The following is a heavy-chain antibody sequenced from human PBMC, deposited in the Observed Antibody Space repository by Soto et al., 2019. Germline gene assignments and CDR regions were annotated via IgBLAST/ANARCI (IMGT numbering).Heavy chain of an antibody. CDR3: VHSSFYYGSSGYSYDC. V-gene: IGHV2-5*02. D-gene: IGHD3-22*01. J-gene: IGHJ4*02. CDR1: GRSISTSGMG. CDR2: IYWDDDD. Sequence: QITLKESGPTVVKPTETLTLTCTISGRSISTSGMGAGWIRQPPGKALEWLALIYWDDDDRYSPSLRSRLSITKATPKNQVVLTLTDMDTVATATYYCVHSSFYYGSSGYSYDCWGQGTLVTVSS.